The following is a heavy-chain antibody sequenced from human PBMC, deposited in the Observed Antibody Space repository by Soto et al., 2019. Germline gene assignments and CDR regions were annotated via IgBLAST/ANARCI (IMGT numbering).Heavy chain of an antibody. CDR2: IHASGNT. J-gene: IGHJ5*02. V-gene: IGHV4-4*07. D-gene: IGHD6-19*01. CDR3: ARSSHKESWFDP. Sequence: SETLSLTCSASGGSLNNFYWNWIRQTAGKGLEWIGRIHASGNTNYNPSLKSRATLSVDTSKNQFSLKVRSVTAADTAVYYCARSSHKESWFDPWGQGTLVIVSS. CDR1: GGSLNNFY.